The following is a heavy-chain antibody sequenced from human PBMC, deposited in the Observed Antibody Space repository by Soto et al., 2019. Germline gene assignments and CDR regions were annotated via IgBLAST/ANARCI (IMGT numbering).Heavy chain of an antibody. V-gene: IGHV3-23*01. Sequence: PGESLRFSGAACPVTFRHYAMNWDRHAPGTALECVSSISANGITTYSADSVKGRFSISMGNSQNTVYVQMNTLRPEDTARYYCAKVRFGELRELNWLDPWGHGT. J-gene: IGHJ5*02. CDR3: AKVRFGELRELNWLDP. CDR1: PVTFRHYA. CDR2: ISANGITT. D-gene: IGHD3-10*01.